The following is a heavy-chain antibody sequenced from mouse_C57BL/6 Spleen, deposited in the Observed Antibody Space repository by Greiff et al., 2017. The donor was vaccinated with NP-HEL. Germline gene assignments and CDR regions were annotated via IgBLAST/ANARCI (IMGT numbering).Heavy chain of an antibody. CDR3: ARLGAYGNFFDY. J-gene: IGHJ2*01. CDR1: GFTFSSYA. CDR2: ISDGGSYT. D-gene: IGHD2-1*01. V-gene: IGHV5-4*03. Sequence: EVMLVESGGGLVKPGGSLKLSCAASGFTFSSYAMSWVRQTPEKRLEWVATISDGGSYTYYPDNVKGRFTISRDNAKNNLYLQMIHLKSENTAMYYCARLGAYGNFFDYWGQGTTLTVSS.